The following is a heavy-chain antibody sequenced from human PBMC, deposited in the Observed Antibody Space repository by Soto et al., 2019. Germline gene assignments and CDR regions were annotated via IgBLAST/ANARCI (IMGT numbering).Heavy chain of an antibody. CDR1: GYTLTSYA. Sequence: ASVKVSCKASGYTLTSYAMHWVRQAPGQRLEWMGWINTGNGNTKYSQKFQGRITITRVTFARTAYMELSSLRSEDTAVYYCARDRAMVRGVINPYYYSGMDVWGQGTTVTVSS. CDR3: ARDRAMVRGVINPYYYSGMDV. CDR2: INTGNGNT. D-gene: IGHD3-10*01. J-gene: IGHJ6*02. V-gene: IGHV1-3*04.